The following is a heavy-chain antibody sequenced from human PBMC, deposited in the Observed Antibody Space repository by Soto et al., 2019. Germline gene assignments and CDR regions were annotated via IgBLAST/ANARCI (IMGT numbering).Heavy chain of an antibody. D-gene: IGHD2-21*01. CDR2: IWYEGSNK. Sequence: QVQLVESGGGVVQPGRSLRLSCAASGFTFSSSGVHWVRQAPGKGLERVAVIWYEGSNKYYADSVKGRFTISRDNSKNTLYLQMNSLRAEDTAVYYCARGDERDHPDYWGQGTLVTVSS. J-gene: IGHJ4*02. CDR3: ARGDERDHPDY. V-gene: IGHV3-33*01. CDR1: GFTFSSSG.